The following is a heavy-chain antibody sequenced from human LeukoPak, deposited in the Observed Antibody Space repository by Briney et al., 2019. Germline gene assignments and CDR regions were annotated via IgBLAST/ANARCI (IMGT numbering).Heavy chain of an antibody. CDR1: GFTFSSYG. V-gene: IGHV3-30*02. J-gene: IGHJ6*03. Sequence: GGSLRLSCAASGFTFSSYGMHWVRQAPGKGLEWVAFIRYDGSNKYYADSVKGRFTISRDNSKNTLYLQMNSLRAEDTAVYYCAKPYCSGGSCYSGYYMDVWGKGTTVTISS. CDR2: IRYDGSNK. CDR3: AKPYCSGGSCYSGYYMDV. D-gene: IGHD2-15*01.